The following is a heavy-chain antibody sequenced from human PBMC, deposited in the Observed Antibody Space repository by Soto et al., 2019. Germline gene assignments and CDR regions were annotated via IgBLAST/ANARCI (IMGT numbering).Heavy chain of an antibody. J-gene: IGHJ6*03. V-gene: IGHV4-59*01. CDR2: IYYSGST. CDR1: GGSISSYY. CDR3: ARTGVADDFWSGYYDYYYYMDV. Sequence: SETLSLTCTVSGGSISSYYWSWIRQPPGKGLEWIGYIYYSGSTNYNPSLKSRVTISVDTSKNQFSLKLSSVTAADTAVYYCARTGVADDFWSGYYDYYYYMDVWGKGTTVTVSS. D-gene: IGHD3-3*01.